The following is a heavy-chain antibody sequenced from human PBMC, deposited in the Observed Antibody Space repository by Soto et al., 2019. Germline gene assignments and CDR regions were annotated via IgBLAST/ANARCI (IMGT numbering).Heavy chain of an antibody. CDR2: IDSDGSRI. CDR3: VRTSLVVAVATREDF. V-gene: IGHV3-74*01. J-gene: IGHJ4*02. D-gene: IGHD2-15*01. Sequence: RLSCAASGFSLNNFAMTWVRQAPGKGLVWVSRIDSDGSRITYADFVKGRFTISRDNAKNTVYLHMNSLTAEDTAVYYCVRTSLVVAVATREDFWGQGTLVTVSS. CDR1: GFSLNNFA.